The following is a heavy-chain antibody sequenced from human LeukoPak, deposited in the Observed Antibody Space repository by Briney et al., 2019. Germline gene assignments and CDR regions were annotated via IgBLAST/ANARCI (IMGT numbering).Heavy chain of an antibody. Sequence: SETLSLTCTVSGGSISSGDYYWSWIRQPPGKGLEWIGYIYYSGSTYYNPSLKSRVTISVDTSKNQFSLKLSSVTAADTAVYYCAKTRRFLEWFGDYYFDYWGQGTLVTVSS. CDR3: AKTRRFLEWFGDYYFDY. V-gene: IGHV4-30-4*08. CDR2: IYYSGST. D-gene: IGHD3-3*01. CDR1: GGSISSGDYY. J-gene: IGHJ4*02.